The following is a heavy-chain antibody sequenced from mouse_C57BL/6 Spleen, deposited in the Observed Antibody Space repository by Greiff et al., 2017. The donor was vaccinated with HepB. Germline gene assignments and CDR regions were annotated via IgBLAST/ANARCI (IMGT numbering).Heavy chain of an antibody. D-gene: IGHD1-1*01. J-gene: IGHJ2*01. CDR2: IYPGDGDT. V-gene: IGHV1-80*01. CDR1: GYAFSSYW. CDR3: ARSEASTVGAPGY. Sequence: VQLQQSGAELVKPGASVKISCKASGYAFSSYWMNWVKQRPGKGLEWIGQIYPGDGDTNYNGKFKGKATLTADKSSSTAYMQLSSLTSEDSAVYFCARSEASTVGAPGYWGQGTTLTVSS.